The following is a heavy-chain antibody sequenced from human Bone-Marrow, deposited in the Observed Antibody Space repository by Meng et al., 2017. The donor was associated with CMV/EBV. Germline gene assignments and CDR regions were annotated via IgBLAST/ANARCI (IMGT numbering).Heavy chain of an antibody. V-gene: IGHV4-34*01. D-gene: IGHD4-17*01. CDR2: INHTGST. Sequence: SETLSLTCAVYGGSFSGYYWTWIRQPPGKGLEWIGEINHTGSTNYNPSLKSRVTISVDTSKSQFSPNLNSVTAADTAVYYCVRKSRLRGWCDPWGQGNLVTVYS. CDR1: GGSFSGYY. CDR3: VRKSRLRGWCDP. J-gene: IGHJ5*02.